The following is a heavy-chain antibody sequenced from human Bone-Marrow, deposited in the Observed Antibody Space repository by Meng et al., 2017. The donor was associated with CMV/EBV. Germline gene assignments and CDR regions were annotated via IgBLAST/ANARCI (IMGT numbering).Heavy chain of an antibody. D-gene: IGHD6-19*01. CDR2: INSDGSST. CDR1: GFTFSSYW. CDR3: ARESSSSGWLRR. V-gene: IGHV3-74*01. Sequence: GESLKISCAASGFTFSSYWMHWVRQAPGKGLVWVSRINSDGSSTSYADSVKGQFTISRDNAKNTLYLQMNSLRAEDTAVYYCARESSSSGWLRRWGQGTLVTVSS. J-gene: IGHJ4*02.